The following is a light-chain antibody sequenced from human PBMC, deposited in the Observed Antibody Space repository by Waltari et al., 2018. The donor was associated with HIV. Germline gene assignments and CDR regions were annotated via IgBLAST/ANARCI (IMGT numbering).Light chain of an antibody. J-gene: IGLJ3*02. CDR1: SSNIGNNA. V-gene: IGLV1-36*01. CDR2: YDD. CDR3: AAWDDSLSGWV. Sequence: QSVLTQPPSVSAAPGQRVTISCSGGSSNIGNNAVNWYQHLPGKAPKLLIYYDDLVPSGVSDRFSVSKSGTSASLAISGLQSDDEGDYYCAAWDDSLSGWVFGGGTKLTVL.